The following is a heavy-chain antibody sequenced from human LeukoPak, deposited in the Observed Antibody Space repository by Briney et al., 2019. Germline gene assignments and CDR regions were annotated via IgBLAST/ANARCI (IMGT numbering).Heavy chain of an antibody. Sequence: PGGSLRLSCAASGITVSTNYMSWVRQAPGKGLEWVSIAFSDGRTFYADSVKGRFTISRDSPKNTVFLQMNSLRAEDTAVYYCARGDFDYWGQGTLVTVSS. CDR3: ARGDFDY. V-gene: IGHV3-53*01. CDR1: GITVSTNY. CDR2: AFSDGRT. J-gene: IGHJ4*02.